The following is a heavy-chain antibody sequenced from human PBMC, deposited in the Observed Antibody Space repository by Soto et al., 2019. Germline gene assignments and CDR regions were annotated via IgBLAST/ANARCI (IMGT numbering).Heavy chain of an antibody. Sequence: SQTLSLTCAISGDSVSSNSVAWNWIRQSPSRGLEWLGRTYYRSKWYNDYAISVKSRITINPDTSKNQFSLQLNSVTPEDTAIYYCVRDTTRLLGYWGQGTLVTVSS. CDR3: VRDTTRLLGY. V-gene: IGHV6-1*01. D-gene: IGHD1-1*01. CDR2: TYYRSKWYN. CDR1: GDSVSSNSVA. J-gene: IGHJ4*02.